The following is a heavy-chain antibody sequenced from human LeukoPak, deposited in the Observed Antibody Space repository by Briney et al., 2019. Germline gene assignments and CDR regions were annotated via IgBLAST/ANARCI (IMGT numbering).Heavy chain of an antibody. CDR3: ARSKSYSSGWTDFDC. CDR2: IGTAGNT. CDR1: GFTFSSHD. Sequence: GGSLRLSCAASGFTFSSHDMHWVRQPTGKGLEWVSVIGTAGNTYYTDPVKGRFTISRENAKNSLYLQMDNLRAEDTAVYYCARSKSYSSGWTDFDCWGQGTLVIVSS. J-gene: IGHJ4*02. D-gene: IGHD6-19*01. V-gene: IGHV3-13*01.